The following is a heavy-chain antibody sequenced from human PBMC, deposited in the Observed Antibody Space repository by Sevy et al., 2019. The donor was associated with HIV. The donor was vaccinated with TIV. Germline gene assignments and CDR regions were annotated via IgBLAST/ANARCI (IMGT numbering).Heavy chain of an antibody. J-gene: IGHJ6*02. V-gene: IGHV3-7*03. CDR2: IKKDGSEK. D-gene: IGHD2-2*01. CDR1: GFTFSSYW. CDR3: ARDCSSTSCLWGLDV. Sequence: GGSLRLSCAASGFTFSSYWMTWVRQAPGKGLEWVANIKKDGSEKYYVDSVKGRFTISRDNAKKLLYLQLNSLRAEETAVYYCARDCSSTSCLWGLDVWGQGTTVTVSS.